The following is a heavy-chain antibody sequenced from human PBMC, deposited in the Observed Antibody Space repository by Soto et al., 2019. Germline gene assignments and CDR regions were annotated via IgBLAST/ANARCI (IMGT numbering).Heavy chain of an antibody. J-gene: IGHJ5*02. D-gene: IGHD3-10*01. CDR2: IYYSGST. CDR3: ATMVRGATHWFDP. CDR1: GGSISSGGYY. V-gene: IGHV4-31*03. Sequence: QVQLQESGPGLVKPSQTLSLTCTVSGGSISSGGYYWSWIRQHPGKGLEWIGYIYYSGSTYYNPSLKSRVTISADTSKNQFSLKLSSVTAADTAVYYCATMVRGATHWFDPWGQGTLVTVSS.